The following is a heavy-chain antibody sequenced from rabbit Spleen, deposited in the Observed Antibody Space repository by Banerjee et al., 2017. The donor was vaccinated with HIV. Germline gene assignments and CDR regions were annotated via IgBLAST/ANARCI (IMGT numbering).Heavy chain of an antibody. Sequence: QEQLVESGGGLVQPEGSLALTCTASGFSFSSSAYMCWVRQAPGKGLEGIGCIYTGSSDSTYSATWAKGRFTISKTSSTTVTLQMTSLTAADTATYFCARGSTGGVHGWLDNFNLWGQGTLVTVS. CDR2: IYTGSSDST. J-gene: IGHJ4*01. D-gene: IGHD7-1*01. CDR1: GFSFSSSAY. V-gene: IGHV1S45*01. CDR3: ARGSTGGVHGWLDNFNL.